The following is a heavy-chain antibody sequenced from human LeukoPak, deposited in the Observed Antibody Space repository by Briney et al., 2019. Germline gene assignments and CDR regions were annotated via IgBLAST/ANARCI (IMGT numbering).Heavy chain of an antibody. V-gene: IGHV1-24*01. CDR1: GYTLTELS. CDR2: FDPEDGET. Sequence: ASVKVSCKVSGYTLTELSMHWVRQAPGKGLEWMGGFDPEDGETIYAQKFQGRVTMTTDTSTSTAYMELRSLRSDDTAVYYCAREPYSSSPGGAFDIWGQGTMVTVSS. J-gene: IGHJ3*02. D-gene: IGHD6-6*01. CDR3: AREPYSSSPGGAFDI.